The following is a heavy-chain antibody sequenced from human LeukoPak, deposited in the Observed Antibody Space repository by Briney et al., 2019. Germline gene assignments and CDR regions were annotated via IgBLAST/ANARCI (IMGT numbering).Heavy chain of an antibody. CDR2: VSYSGTT. CDR1: GGSISSSSFF. J-gene: IGHJ4*02. V-gene: IGHV4-39*01. Sequence: PSEALSLTCTVSGGSISSSSFFWAWIRQPPGKGLEWIGTVSYSGTTYYSPSLKSRVTISVDTSKNQFSLRLTSVTAADTALYYCAKLTCSSTFCPLDYWGQGTLVTVSS. CDR3: AKLTCSSTFCPLDY. D-gene: IGHD2-2*01.